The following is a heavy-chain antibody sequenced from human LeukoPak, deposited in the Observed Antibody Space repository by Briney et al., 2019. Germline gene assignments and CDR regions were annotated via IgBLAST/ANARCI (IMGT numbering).Heavy chain of an antibody. CDR1: GGSISSGDYY. CDR2: IYYSGST. J-gene: IGHJ5*02. CDR3: ARDRNYYGSGSLNWFDL. V-gene: IGHV4-30-4*01. D-gene: IGHD3-10*01. Sequence: SETLSLTCTVSGGSISSGDYYWSWIRQPPGKGLEWIGYIYYSGSTYYNASLKSRVTISRDTSKNQFSLKLNSVTAADTAVYYCARDRNYYGSGSLNWFDLWGQGTLVTVSS.